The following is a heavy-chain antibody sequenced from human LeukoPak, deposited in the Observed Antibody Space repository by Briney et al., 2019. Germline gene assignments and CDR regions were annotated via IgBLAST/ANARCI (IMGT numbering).Heavy chain of an antibody. Sequence: GGSLRLSCAASGFTVSSNYMSWVRQAPGKGLEWVSVIYSGGSTYYADSVKGRFTISRDNSKNTLYLQMNSLRAEDTAVYYCAREAHGDYGRYYYYYYGMDVWGQGTTVTVSS. CDR1: GFTVSSNY. V-gene: IGHV3-66*01. J-gene: IGHJ6*02. D-gene: IGHD4-17*01. CDR2: IYSGGST. CDR3: AREAHGDYGRYYYYYYGMDV.